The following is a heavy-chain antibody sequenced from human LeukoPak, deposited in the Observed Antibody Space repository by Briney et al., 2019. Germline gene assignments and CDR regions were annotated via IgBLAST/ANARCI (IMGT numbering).Heavy chain of an antibody. CDR2: IYYSGNT. D-gene: IGHD6-19*01. CDR1: RDSITSSDYH. Sequence: SETPSLTCTVSRDSITSSDYHWDWIRQPPGKGLEWIGTIYYSGNTYYNPSLDSRATISVDASKTQFSLKLRSVTAADTAVYHCARRAAHGGWRFDYWGQGTLVTVSS. V-gene: IGHV4-39*01. CDR3: ARRAAHGGWRFDY. J-gene: IGHJ4*02.